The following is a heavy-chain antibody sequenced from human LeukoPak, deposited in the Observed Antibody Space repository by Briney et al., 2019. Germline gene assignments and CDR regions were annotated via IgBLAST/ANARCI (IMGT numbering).Heavy chain of an antibody. J-gene: IGHJ4*02. D-gene: IGHD6-19*01. Sequence: GGSLRLSCAASGFTFRSYWMNWVRQAPGKGLEWVANIKEDGSEKYYVDSVKGRFTISRDNAKNSLYLQMNSLRAEDTAVYYCARPGIALAGDYWGQGAQVTVSS. CDR2: IKEDGSEK. CDR3: ARPGIALAGDY. CDR1: GFTFRSYW. V-gene: IGHV3-7*02.